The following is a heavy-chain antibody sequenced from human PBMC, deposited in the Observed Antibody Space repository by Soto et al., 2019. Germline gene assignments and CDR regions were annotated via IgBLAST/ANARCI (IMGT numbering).Heavy chain of an antibody. Sequence: GGSLRLSCAASGFTHSGYAMDWVRQAPGKGLEYVSGISSNGVGTYYANSVQGRFTISRDNSKNTVYLQMGSLRPEDMAVYYCARRARPDFYDMDVWGKGTTVTVSS. CDR3: ARRARPDFYDMDV. CDR1: GFTHSGYA. V-gene: IGHV3-64*01. CDR2: ISSNGVGT. J-gene: IGHJ6*03. D-gene: IGHD6-6*01.